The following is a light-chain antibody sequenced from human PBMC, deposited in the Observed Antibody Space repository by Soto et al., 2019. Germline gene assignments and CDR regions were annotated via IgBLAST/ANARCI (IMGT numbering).Light chain of an antibody. Sequence: IVMTQTPDSLAVSLGERATINCKSGQSTLSSANNKNHLAWYQHKVGQPPRLLIYWASTRESGVPDRFSGSGSGTDFTLTISSLQAEDVAIYYCQQYYTTPLTFGGGTKVDIK. CDR1: QSTLSSANNKNH. J-gene: IGKJ4*01. V-gene: IGKV4-1*01. CDR3: QQYYTTPLT. CDR2: WAS.